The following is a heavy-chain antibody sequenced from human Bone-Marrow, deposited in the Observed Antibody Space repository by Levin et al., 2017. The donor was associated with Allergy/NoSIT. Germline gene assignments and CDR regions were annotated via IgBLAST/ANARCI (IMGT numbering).Heavy chain of an antibody. Sequence: PGGSLRLSCAASGFTFSSYAMHWVRQAPGKGLEWVAVISYDGSNKYYADSVKGRFTISRDNSKNTLYLQMNSLRAEDTAVYYCASCMLEDIVATIQNDAFDIWGQGTMVTVSS. CDR1: GFTFSSYA. D-gene: IGHD5-12*01. CDR3: ASCMLEDIVATIQNDAFDI. CDR2: ISYDGSNK. V-gene: IGHV3-30-3*01. J-gene: IGHJ3*02.